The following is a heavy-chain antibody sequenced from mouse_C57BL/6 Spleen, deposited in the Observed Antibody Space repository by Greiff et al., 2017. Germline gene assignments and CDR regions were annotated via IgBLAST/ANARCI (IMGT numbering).Heavy chain of an antibody. D-gene: IGHD1-1*01. CDR3: ARGYYGSSSVSLYYFDY. CDR1: GYTFTGYW. CDR2: ILPGSGST. J-gene: IGHJ2*01. Sequence: VQLQQSGAELMKPGASVKLSCKASGYTFTGYWIEWVKQRPGHGLEWIGEILPGSGSTNYNEKFKGKATLTADASSNTAYMQISSLTTVVSAIYYCARGYYGSSSVSLYYFDYWGQGTTLTVSS. V-gene: IGHV1-9*01.